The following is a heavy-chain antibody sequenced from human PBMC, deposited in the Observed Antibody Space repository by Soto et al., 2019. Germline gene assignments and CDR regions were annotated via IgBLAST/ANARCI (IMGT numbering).Heavy chain of an antibody. J-gene: IGHJ4*02. CDR2: INAGNGNT. CDR3: ARLCRNERFLEWLLYCY. Sequence: QVQLVQSGAEVKKPGASVKVSCKASGYTFTSYAMHWVRQAPGQRLEWMGWINAGNGNTKYSQKFQGRVTITRDTPASTAYMELSSLRSEDTAVYYCARLCRNERFLEWLLYCYWGQGTLVTVSS. CDR1: GYTFTSYA. V-gene: IGHV1-3*01. D-gene: IGHD3-3*01.